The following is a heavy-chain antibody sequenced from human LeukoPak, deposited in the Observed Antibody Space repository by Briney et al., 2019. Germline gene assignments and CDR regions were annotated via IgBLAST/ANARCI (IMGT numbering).Heavy chain of an antibody. V-gene: IGHV4-59*01. CDR2: IYYSGII. J-gene: IGHJ3*02. D-gene: IGHD1-26*01. CDR1: GGSITSYY. CDR3: ARDSQSFYASFDI. Sequence: TSETLSLTCTVSGGSITSYYWSWIRQPPGKGLEWIGYIYYSGIINYNPSLKSRVTISVDTSKNQLPLKLSSVTAADTAVYYCARDSQSFYASFDIWGQGTMVTVS.